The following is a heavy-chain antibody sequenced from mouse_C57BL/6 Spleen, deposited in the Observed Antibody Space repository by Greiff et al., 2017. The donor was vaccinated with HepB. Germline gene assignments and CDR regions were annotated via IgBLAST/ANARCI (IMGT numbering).Heavy chain of an antibody. Sequence: QVQLQQSGPELVKPGASVKISCKASGYAFSSSWMNWVKQRPGKGLEWIGRIYPGDGDTNYNGKFKGKATLTADKSSSTAYMQLSSLTSEDSAVYFCARDGYDEGDYWGQGTTLTVSS. V-gene: IGHV1-82*01. CDR2: IYPGDGDT. CDR1: GYAFSSSW. D-gene: IGHD2-2*01. J-gene: IGHJ2*01. CDR3: ARDGYDEGDY.